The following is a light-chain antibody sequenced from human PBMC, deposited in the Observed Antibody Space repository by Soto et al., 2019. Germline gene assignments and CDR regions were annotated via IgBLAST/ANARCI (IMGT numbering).Light chain of an antibody. CDR3: QTWGTGIQV. V-gene: IGLV4-69*01. Sequence: QLVLTQSPSASASLGASVKLTCTLSSGHSSYAIAWHQQQPEKGPRYLMKLNSDGSHSKGDGLPDRFSGSSSGAERYLTIASLQSEDGADYYCQTWGTGIQVFGGGTKVTVL. CDR2: LNSDGSH. CDR1: SGHSSYA. J-gene: IGLJ3*02.